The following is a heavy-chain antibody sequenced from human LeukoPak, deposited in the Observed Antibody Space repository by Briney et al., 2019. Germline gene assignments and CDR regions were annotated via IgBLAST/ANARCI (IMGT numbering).Heavy chain of an antibody. CDR2: ISYDGSNK. J-gene: IGHJ4*02. V-gene: IGHV3-30-3*01. D-gene: IGHD3-22*01. Sequence: GGSLRLSCAASGFTFSSYAMHWVRQAPGKGLEWVAVISYDGSNKYYADSVKGRFTISRDNSKNTLYLQMNSLRAEDTAVYYCARDPTVSYYYDSSGYYPAYWGQGTLVTVSS. CDR1: GFTFSSYA. CDR3: ARDPTVSYYYDSSGYYPAY.